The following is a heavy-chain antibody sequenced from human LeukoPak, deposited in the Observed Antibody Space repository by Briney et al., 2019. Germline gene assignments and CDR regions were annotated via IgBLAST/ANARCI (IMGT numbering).Heavy chain of an antibody. V-gene: IGHV3-7*03. J-gene: IGHJ4*02. D-gene: IGHD1-20*01. CDR2: IKQDGSEK. CDR1: GFTFSSYW. Sequence: PGGSLRLSCAASGFTFSSYWMSWVRRAPGKGLEWVANIKQDGSEKYYVDSVKGRFTISRDNAKNSLYLQMNSLRAEDTAVYYCARDEGVLTGTTGDYWGQGTLVTVSS. CDR3: ARDEGVLTGTTGDY.